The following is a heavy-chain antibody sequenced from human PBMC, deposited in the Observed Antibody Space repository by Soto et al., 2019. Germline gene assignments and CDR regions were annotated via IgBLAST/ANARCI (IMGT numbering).Heavy chain of an antibody. V-gene: IGHV3-74*01. CDR3: ARGDRGAFDL. CDR2: IHSDGSST. CDR1: GFTFSYYW. J-gene: IGHJ3*01. Sequence: EVQLLESGGGLVQPGESLRLSCAASGFTFSYYWMHWVRQAPGMGLVWVSRIHSDGSSTTYADSVKGRFTISRDNARNTLYLQLNSLRAEDTAVSYCARGDRGAFDLWGQGTVLTVSS. D-gene: IGHD1-26*01.